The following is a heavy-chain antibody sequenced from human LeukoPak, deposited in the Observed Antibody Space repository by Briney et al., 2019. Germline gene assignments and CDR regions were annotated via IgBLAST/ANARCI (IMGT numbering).Heavy chain of an antibody. CDR2: IKQDGSEK. D-gene: IGHD2-2*02. Sequence: PGGSLRLSCAASGFTFSSYWMSWVRQAPGKGLEWVANIKQDGSEKYYVDSVKGRFTISRDNAKNSLYLQMNSLRAEDTAVYYCARGVGYCSSTSCYISAFDIWGQGTMVTVSS. CDR3: ARGVGYCSSTSCYISAFDI. V-gene: IGHV3-7*01. CDR1: GFTFSSYW. J-gene: IGHJ3*02.